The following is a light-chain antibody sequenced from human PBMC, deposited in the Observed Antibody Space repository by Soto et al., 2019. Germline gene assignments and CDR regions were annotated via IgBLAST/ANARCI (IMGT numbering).Light chain of an antibody. CDR2: AAS. J-gene: IGKJ2*01. CDR1: RSVINRY. Sequence: IELTQSPCTLSLSPGERATLSCRASRSVINRYLAWHQQKPGQAPRLLIYAASSRDTGIPARFSGSGSGTDFTLTISRLEPEDFAVYYCQQYGCSPYTFGQGTQLEIK. CDR3: QQYGCSPYT. V-gene: IGKV3-20*01.